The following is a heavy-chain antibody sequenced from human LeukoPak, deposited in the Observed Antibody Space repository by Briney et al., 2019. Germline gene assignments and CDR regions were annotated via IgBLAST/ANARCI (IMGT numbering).Heavy chain of an antibody. CDR1: GYSFSSYW. CDR3: ARHYYASGSYYNDY. J-gene: IGHJ4*02. CDR2: IYPGDSDT. V-gene: IGHV5-51*07. Sequence: GESLKISCKGSGYSFSSYWIGWVHQVPGKGLEWMGIIYPGDSDTRYSPSFQGQVTISADKSISTAYLQWSSLKASDTAMYYCARHYYASGSYYNDYWGQGTLVTVSS. D-gene: IGHD3-10*01.